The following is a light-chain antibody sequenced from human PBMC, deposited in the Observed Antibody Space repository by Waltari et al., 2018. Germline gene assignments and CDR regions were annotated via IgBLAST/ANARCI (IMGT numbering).Light chain of an antibody. J-gene: IGKJ4*01. CDR1: QSVGTY. CDR2: DAS. Sequence: SCRASQSVGTYLAWYQQRPGQSPRLLIYDASYRATGIPARFSGSGSETDLTLTISSLQPEDFAVYYCQQRRNWPLTFGGGTRVQI. CDR3: QQRRNWPLT. V-gene: IGKV3-11*01.